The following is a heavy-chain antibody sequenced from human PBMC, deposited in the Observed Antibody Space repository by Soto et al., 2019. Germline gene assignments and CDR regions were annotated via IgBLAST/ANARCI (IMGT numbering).Heavy chain of an antibody. D-gene: IGHD3-3*01. Sequence: QVQLVQSGAEVKKPGASVKVSCKASGYTFTSYAMHWVRQAPGQRLEWMGWNNAGNGNTKYSQKFQGRVTITRDTSASTAYMELSSLRSEDTAVYYCAKGQRITIFGVVISFDYWGQGTLVTVSS. CDR3: AKGQRITIFGVVISFDY. J-gene: IGHJ4*02. CDR2: NNAGNGNT. CDR1: GYTFTSYA. V-gene: IGHV1-3*01.